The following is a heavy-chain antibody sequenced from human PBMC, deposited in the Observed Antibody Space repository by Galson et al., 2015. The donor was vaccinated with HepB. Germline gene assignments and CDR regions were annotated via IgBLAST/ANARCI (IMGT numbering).Heavy chain of an antibody. Sequence: SLRLSCAASGLTPNTYWMHWVRQAPGKGLVWVSRINSDGTTLTYAASVKGRFIISRDNAKNTLYLQMNNLTTEDTATYYCAREAYWTSKYFNLWGRGTLVTVSS. J-gene: IGHJ2*01. CDR2: INSDGTTL. CDR1: GLTPNTYW. V-gene: IGHV3-74*03. D-gene: IGHD1-1*01. CDR3: AREAYWTSKYFNL.